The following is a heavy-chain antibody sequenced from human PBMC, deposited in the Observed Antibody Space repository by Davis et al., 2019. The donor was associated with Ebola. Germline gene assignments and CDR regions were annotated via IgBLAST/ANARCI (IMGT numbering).Heavy chain of an antibody. CDR3: ARVGAMSPFDY. V-gene: IGHV1-3*01. D-gene: IGHD1-26*01. CDR2: INAGNGNT. J-gene: IGHJ4*02. Sequence: ASSVPVSCKASGYTFTSYAMHWVRQAPGQRLEWLGCINAGNGNTKYSQKYKGRVTMTRDTSTSTVYMELSSLRSEDTAVYYCARVGAMSPFDYWGQGTLVTVSS. CDR1: GYTFTSYA.